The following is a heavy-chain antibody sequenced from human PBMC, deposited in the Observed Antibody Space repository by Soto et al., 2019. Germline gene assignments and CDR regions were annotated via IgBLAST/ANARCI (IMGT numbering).Heavy chain of an antibody. CDR3: ARWEVVTGLDY. D-gene: IGHD3-22*01. CDR1: GFTFSTSE. CDR2: ISSSGGTT. V-gene: IGHV3-48*03. Sequence: TGGSLRLSCAASGFTFSTSEMSWVRQAPGKGLEWISHISSSGGTTYYADSVKGRFTISRDNANHSLFLQMNSLRVADTAVYYCARWEVVTGLDYWGQGTLVTVSS. J-gene: IGHJ4*02.